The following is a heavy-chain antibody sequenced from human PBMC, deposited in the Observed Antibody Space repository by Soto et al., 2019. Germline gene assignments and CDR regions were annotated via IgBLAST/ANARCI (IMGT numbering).Heavy chain of an antibody. J-gene: IGHJ4*02. CDR1: GFTFSSYG. Sequence: GGSLRLSCAASGFTFSSYGMHWVRQAPGKGLEWVAVIWYDGSNKYYADSVKGRFTISRDNSKNTLYLQMNSLRAEDTAVYYCARDRGYSGYDSGNTFDYWGQGTLVTVSS. CDR2: IWYDGSNK. D-gene: IGHD5-12*01. CDR3: ARDRGYSGYDSGNTFDY. V-gene: IGHV3-33*01.